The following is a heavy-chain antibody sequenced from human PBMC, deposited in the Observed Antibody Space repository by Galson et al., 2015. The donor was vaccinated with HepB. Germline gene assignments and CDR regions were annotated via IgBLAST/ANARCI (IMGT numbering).Heavy chain of an antibody. D-gene: IGHD2-2*01. CDR1: GYSFTSYW. V-gene: IGHV5-10-1*01. CDR3: ARAIVVVPAAYYYYMDV. Sequence: QSGAEVKKPGESLRISCKGSGYSFTSYWISWVRQMPGKGLEWMGRIDPSDSYTNYSPSFQGHVTISADKSISTAYLQWSSLKASDTAMYYCARAIVVVPAAYYYYMDVWGKGTTVTVSS. CDR2: IDPSDSYT. J-gene: IGHJ6*03.